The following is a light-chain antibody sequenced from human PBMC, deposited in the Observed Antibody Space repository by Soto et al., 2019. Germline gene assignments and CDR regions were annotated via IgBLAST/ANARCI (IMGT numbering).Light chain of an antibody. CDR1: SSDVGGYNY. Sequence: QPELTQAASVSGSAGQWITIFRNGNSSDVGGYNYVSWYQQHPGKAPKLMIYDVSNRPSGVSNRFSGSKSGNTASLTISGLQAEDEADYYCSSYTSSSTNYVFGTGTKVTVL. V-gene: IGLV2-14*01. J-gene: IGLJ1*01. CDR3: SSYTSSSTNYV. CDR2: DVS.